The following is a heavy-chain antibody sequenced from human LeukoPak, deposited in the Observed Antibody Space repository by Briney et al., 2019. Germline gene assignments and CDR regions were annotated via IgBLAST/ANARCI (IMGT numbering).Heavy chain of an antibody. CDR2: ISGSGGST. CDR1: GFTFSDYA. V-gene: IGHV3-23*01. CDR3: AKDHPFDYYYDSSGYFLY. D-gene: IGHD3-22*01. Sequence: GGSLRLSCAASGFTFSDYAMSWVRQAPGKGLEWVSAISGSGGSTYYADSVKGRFTVPRDSSKNTLYLQMNSLRAEDTAVYYCAKDHPFDYYYDSSGYFLYWGQGTLVTVSS. J-gene: IGHJ4*02.